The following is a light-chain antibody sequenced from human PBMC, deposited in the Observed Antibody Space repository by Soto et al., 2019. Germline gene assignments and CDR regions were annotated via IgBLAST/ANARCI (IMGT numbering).Light chain of an antibody. V-gene: IGLV7-43*01. CDR1: TGEVTSGYY. CDR3: LLFDGGAWV. J-gene: IGLJ3*02. Sequence: QAVVTQEPSLTVSPGGTVTLTCASSTGEVTSGYYPNWFQQKPGQAPRALIYSISTKHSWTPARFSGSLLGDKAALTLSGVQPEDEAEYYCLLFDGGAWVFGGGTKLTVL. CDR2: SIS.